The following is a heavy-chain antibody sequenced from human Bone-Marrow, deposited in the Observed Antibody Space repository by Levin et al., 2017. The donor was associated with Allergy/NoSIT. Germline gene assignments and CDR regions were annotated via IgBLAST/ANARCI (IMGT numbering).Heavy chain of an antibody. CDR1: GGSLSGFY. CDR2: INQNGGT. J-gene: IGHJ6*02. V-gene: IGHV4-34*01. D-gene: IGHD5-12*01. Sequence: ASETLSLTCAVSGGSLSGFYWSWIRQSPGKGLEWIGEINQNGGTNYNPSLKSRVTLSVDTSDNRFSLKLISVTAADTAMYFCARRIVATNKYFYGMDVWGQGTTVTVSS. CDR3: ARRIVATNKYFYGMDV.